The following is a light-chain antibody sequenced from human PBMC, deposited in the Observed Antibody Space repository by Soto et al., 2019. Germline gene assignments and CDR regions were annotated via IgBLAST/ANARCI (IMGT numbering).Light chain of an antibody. V-gene: IGKV3-20*01. J-gene: IGKJ2*01. CDR1: QSVSSSY. CDR2: AAS. Sequence: EIVLAQSPGTLSLSPGDRATLSCRASQSVSSSYLAWYQQKPGQALRLLIFAASTRATGIPDRFSGSWSGTDFTLTISRLEPEDFAVYYCQQYGSSRTFGLGTKLEIK. CDR3: QQYGSSRT.